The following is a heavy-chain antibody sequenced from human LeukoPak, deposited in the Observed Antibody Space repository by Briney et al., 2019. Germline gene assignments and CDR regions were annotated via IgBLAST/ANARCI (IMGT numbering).Heavy chain of an antibody. CDR3: ASGSSGWVAY. D-gene: IGHD6-19*01. CDR2: IYNSGST. CDR1: GGSISSYY. J-gene: IGHJ4*02. Sequence: SETLSLTCSVSGGSISSYYWGWIRQPPGKGLEWIGNIYNSGSTNYNPSLKSRVTISVDTSKNRFSLKLSSVTAADTAVYYCASGSSGWVAYWGQGTLVTVSS. V-gene: IGHV4-59*01.